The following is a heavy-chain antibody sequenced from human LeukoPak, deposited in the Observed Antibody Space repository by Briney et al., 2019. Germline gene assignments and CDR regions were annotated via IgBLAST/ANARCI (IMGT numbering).Heavy chain of an antibody. CDR3: ARVDHPHYY. Sequence: GGSLRLSCVASGFTVNSNYMSWVRQAPGKGLEWVSVIYSGSSTYYTDSVKGRFTISRDSSKNTLYLQMNSLRAEDTAVYYCARVDHPHYYWGQGTLVTVSS. V-gene: IGHV3-53*01. J-gene: IGHJ4*02. D-gene: IGHD1-14*01. CDR1: GFTVNSNY. CDR2: IYSGSST.